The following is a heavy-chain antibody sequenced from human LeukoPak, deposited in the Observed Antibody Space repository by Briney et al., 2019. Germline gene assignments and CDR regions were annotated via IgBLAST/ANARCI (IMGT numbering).Heavy chain of an antibody. CDR1: GFTFDDYA. V-gene: IGHV3-43D*03. CDR2: ISWDGGST. CDR3: ARYYYYYMDV. J-gene: IGHJ6*03. Sequence: GGSLRLSCAASGFTFDDYAMHWVRQAPGKGLEWVSLISWDGGSTYYADSVKGRFTISRDNSKNSLYLQMNSLRAEDTAVYYCARYYYYYMDVWGKGTTVTVSS.